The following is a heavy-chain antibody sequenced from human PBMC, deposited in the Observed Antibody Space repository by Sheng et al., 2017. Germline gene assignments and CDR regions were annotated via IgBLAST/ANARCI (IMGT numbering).Heavy chain of an antibody. CDR1: GFSFFDFT. CDR2: ITTGSEKM. J-gene: IGHJ6*02. CDR3: VRGNVGATSGMGV. V-gene: IGHV3-21*01. Sequence: EVQLVESGGGLVKPGGSLRLSCASSGFSFFDFTMNWVRQGPGKVLEWVSTITTGSEKMYYADSVKGRFTVSRDNAKGSLDLQMDSLRVEDTGVYFCVRGNVGATSGMGVWGQGTTVIVSS. D-gene: IGHD1-26*01.